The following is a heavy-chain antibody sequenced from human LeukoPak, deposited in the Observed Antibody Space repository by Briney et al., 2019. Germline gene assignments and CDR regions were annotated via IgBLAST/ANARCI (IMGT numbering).Heavy chain of an antibody. CDR2: ISSSSSTI. J-gene: IGHJ3*02. D-gene: IGHD3-22*01. CDR3: ARDRSSGYLSLALYPDAFDI. CDR1: GFSFSSYG. V-gene: IGHV3-48*01. Sequence: GGSLRLSCAASGFSFSSYGMHWVRQAPGKGLEWVSYISSSSSTIYYADSVKGRFTISRDNAKNSLYLQMNSLRAEDTAVYYCARDRSSGYLSLALYPDAFDIWGQGTMVTVSS.